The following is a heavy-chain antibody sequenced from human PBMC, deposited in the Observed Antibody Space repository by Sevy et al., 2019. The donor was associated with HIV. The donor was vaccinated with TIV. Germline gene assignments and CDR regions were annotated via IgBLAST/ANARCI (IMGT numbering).Heavy chain of an antibody. J-gene: IGHJ4*02. CDR1: GGSISSYY. V-gene: IGHV4-59*01. Sequence: SETLSLTCTVSGGSISSYYWSWIRQPPGKGLEWIGYIYYSGSTNYNPSLKSRVPISVDTSKNQFSLKLSSVTAADTAVYYCARGGGYCSSTSCYGSLDYWGQGTLVTVSS. D-gene: IGHD2-2*01. CDR3: ARGGGYCSSTSCYGSLDY. CDR2: IYYSGST.